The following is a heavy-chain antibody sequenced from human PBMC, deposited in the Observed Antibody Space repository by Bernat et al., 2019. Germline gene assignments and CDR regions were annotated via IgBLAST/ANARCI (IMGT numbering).Heavy chain of an antibody. D-gene: IGHD3-10*01. CDR3: ARDSGSSAFDI. CDR2: IWYDGSNK. V-gene: IGHV3-33*01. Sequence: GRRGGSGGGGGQPGRAVRLSCAASGFTFSSYGMHWVRQAPGKGLEWVAVIWYDGSNKYYADSVKGRFTISRDNSKNTLYLQMNSLRAEDTAVYYCARDSGSSAFDIWGQGTMVTVSS. CDR1: GFTFSSYG. J-gene: IGHJ3*02.